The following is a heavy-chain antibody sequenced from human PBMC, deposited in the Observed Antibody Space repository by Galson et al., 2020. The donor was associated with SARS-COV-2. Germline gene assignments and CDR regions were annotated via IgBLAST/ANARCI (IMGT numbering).Heavy chain of an antibody. J-gene: IGHJ4*02. CDR2: VYHTGTT. V-gene: IGHV4-59*11. CDR3: AIMSLRGALLTFDD. CDR1: GDSFKSRY. D-gene: IGHD3-10*01. Sequence: SETLSLTCIVSGDSFKSRYWTWIRQSPAKGLEWIGYVYHTGTTRYNPSFKGRVTLSMDASANHLSLQLTSVTPADTAVYYCAIMSLRGALLTFDDWGQGIPATVSS.